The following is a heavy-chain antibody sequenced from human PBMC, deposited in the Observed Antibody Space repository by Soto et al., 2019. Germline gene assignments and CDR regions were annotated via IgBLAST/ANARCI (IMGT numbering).Heavy chain of an antibody. V-gene: IGHV1-8*01. CDR3: ARGEGGSSWGLYYYYYYMDV. Sequence: ASVKVSCKASGYTFTSYDINWVRQATGQGLEWMGWMNPNSGNTGYAQKFQGRVTMTRNTSISTAYMELSSLRSEDTAVYYCARGEGGSSWGLYYYYYYMDVWGKGTTVTVSS. CDR1: GYTFTSYD. D-gene: IGHD6-6*01. CDR2: MNPNSGNT. J-gene: IGHJ6*03.